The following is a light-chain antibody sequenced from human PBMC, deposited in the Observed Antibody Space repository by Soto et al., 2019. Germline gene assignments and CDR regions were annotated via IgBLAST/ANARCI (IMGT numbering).Light chain of an antibody. CDR1: SSDIGRNY. Sequence: QSVLTQPPSVSAAPGQKFTIFCSGSSSDIGRNYVSWYQHLPGTAPKLLIYENNKRPSGIPDRSSGSKSGSSATLGITGLQTGDEADYYCGTWDSSLTTYVFGPGTRSPS. CDR2: ENN. J-gene: IGLJ1*01. CDR3: GTWDSSLTTYV. V-gene: IGLV1-51*02.